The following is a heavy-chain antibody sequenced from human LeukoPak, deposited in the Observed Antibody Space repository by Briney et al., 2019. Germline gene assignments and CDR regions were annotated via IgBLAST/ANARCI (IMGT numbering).Heavy chain of an antibody. CDR1: GGSISSYY. J-gene: IGHJ3*02. V-gene: IGHV4-59*08. CDR2: IYNSERT. Sequence: PSETLSLTCTVSGGSISSYYWSWIRQPPGKGLEWIGYIYNSERTNYNPSLKSRVTISVDTSKNQFSLKLSSVTAADTAVYYCARPGDFYDSNGYYGGAFDIWGQGTMVSVSS. CDR3: ARPGDFYDSNGYYGGAFDI. D-gene: IGHD3-22*01.